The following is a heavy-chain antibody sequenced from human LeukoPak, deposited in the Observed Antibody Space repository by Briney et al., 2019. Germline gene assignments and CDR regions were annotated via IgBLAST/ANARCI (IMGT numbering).Heavy chain of an antibody. Sequence: GRSLRLSCAASGFTFSSCAMHWVRQAPGKGLEWVALIWYDGSNKYYADSVKGRFTISRDKAKNTLYLQMNSLRAEDTAVYYCAGGSGDYSPDFWGQGTLVTVSS. CDR3: AGGSGDYSPDF. CDR1: GFTFSSCA. V-gene: IGHV3-33*01. J-gene: IGHJ4*02. CDR2: IWYDGSNK. D-gene: IGHD4-17*01.